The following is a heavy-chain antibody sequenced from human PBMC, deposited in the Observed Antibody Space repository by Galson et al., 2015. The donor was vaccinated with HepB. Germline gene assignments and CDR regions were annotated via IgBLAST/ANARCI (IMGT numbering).Heavy chain of an antibody. V-gene: IGHV3-23*01. CDR1: GFTFSSYA. D-gene: IGHD6-19*01. CDR3: AKDRGGWPSEKDY. J-gene: IGHJ4*02. CDR2: ISGSGGST. Sequence: SLRLSCAASGFTFSSYAMSWVRQAPGKGLEWVSAISGSGGSTYYADSVKGRFTISRDNSKNTLYLQMNSLRAEDTAVYYCAKDRGGWPSEKDYWGQGTLVTVSS.